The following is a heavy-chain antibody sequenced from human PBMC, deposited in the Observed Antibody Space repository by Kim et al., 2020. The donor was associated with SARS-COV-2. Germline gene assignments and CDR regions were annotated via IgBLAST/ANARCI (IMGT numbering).Heavy chain of an antibody. J-gene: IGHJ6*02. V-gene: IGHV3-48*03. CDR1: GFTFSSYE. CDR3: ARVHCSSTSCYSGYYYYGMDV. CDR2: ISSSGSTI. D-gene: IGHD2-2*01. Sequence: GGSLRLSCAASGFTFSSYEMNWVRQAPGKGLEWVSYISSSGSTIYYADSVKGRFTISRDNAKNSLYLQMNSLRAEDTAVYYCARVHCSSTSCYSGYYYYGMDVWGQGTTVTVSS.